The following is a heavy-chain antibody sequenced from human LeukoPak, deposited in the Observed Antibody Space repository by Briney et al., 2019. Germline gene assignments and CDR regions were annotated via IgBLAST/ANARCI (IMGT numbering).Heavy chain of an antibody. CDR3: ARRIAAAGTDLLFDY. V-gene: IGHV4-34*01. CDR2: INHSGST. D-gene: IGHD6-13*01. J-gene: IGHJ4*02. CDR1: GGSFSDYY. Sequence: SETLSLTCAVYGGSFSDYYWTWIRQPPGKGLEWIGEINHSGSTNYNPSLKSRVTISVDTSKNQISLKLSSVTAADTAVYYCARRIAAAGTDLLFDYWGQGTLVTVSS.